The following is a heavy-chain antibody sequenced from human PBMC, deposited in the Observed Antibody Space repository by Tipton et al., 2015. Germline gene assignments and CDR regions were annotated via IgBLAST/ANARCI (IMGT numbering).Heavy chain of an antibody. CDR1: GGSISTGGYY. CDR2: IHYSGST. V-gene: IGHV4-31*03. D-gene: IGHD2-15*01. J-gene: IGHJ6*02. CDR3: ARVPLHCSGGSCQYYYYGMDV. Sequence: TLSLTCTVSGGSISTGGYYWSWIRQHPGKGLEWIGYIHYSGSTYYNPSLQSRVIISIHTSKNRFSLKLSSVTAADTAVYYCARVPLHCSGGSCQYYYYGMDVWGQGTTVIVSS.